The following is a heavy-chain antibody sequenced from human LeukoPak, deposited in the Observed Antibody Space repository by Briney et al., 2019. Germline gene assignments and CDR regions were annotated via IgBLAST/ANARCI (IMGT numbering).Heavy chain of an antibody. D-gene: IGHD6-13*01. Sequence: ASVKVSCKASGYTFTSYYMHWVRQAPGQGPEWMGVINTSGGSTSYAQNFQGRVTMTRDTSTSTVYMEVSSLRSEDTAVYYCARGTGIAAAVTSLFQYWGQGTLVTVSS. J-gene: IGHJ1*01. V-gene: IGHV1-46*01. CDR3: ARGTGIAAAVTSLFQY. CDR2: INTSGGST. CDR1: GYTFTSYY.